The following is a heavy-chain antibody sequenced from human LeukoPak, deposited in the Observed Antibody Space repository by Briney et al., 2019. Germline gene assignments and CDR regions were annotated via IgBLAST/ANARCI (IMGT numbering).Heavy chain of an antibody. J-gene: IGHJ3*02. D-gene: IGHD5-24*01. CDR1: GFTFSSYG. Sequence: GGSLRLSCAASGFTFSSYGMHWVRQAPGKGLEWVAVISYDGSSNYYADSVKGRFTISRDNSKNTLYLQMNSLRAEDTAVYYCARDRDAHDAFDIWGQGTMVTVSS. CDR2: ISYDGSSN. CDR3: ARDRDAHDAFDI. V-gene: IGHV3-30*03.